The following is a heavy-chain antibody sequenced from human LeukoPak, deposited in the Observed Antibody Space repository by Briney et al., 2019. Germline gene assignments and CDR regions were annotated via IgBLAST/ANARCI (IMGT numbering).Heavy chain of an antibody. J-gene: IGHJ4*02. CDR1: GGSFSGYY. D-gene: IGHD3-22*01. V-gene: IGHV3-7*03. CDR3: ARDPYYYDSSGYSP. Sequence: ETLSLTCAVYGGSFSGYYWSWVRQAPGKGLEWVANIKQDGSEKYYVDSVKGRFTISRDNAKNSLYLQMNSLRAEDTAVYYCARDPYYYDSSGYSPWGQGTLVTVSS. CDR2: IKQDGSEK.